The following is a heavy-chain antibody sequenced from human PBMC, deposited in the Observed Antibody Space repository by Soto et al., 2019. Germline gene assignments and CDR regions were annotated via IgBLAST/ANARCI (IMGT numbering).Heavy chain of an antibody. CDR1: GFTFSSYD. D-gene: IGHD3-22*01. CDR2: IGTAGDT. Sequence: GGSLRLSCAASGFTFSSYDMHWVRQATGKGLEWVSAIGTAGDTYYPGSVKGRFTISRENAKNSLYLQMNSLRAGDTAVYYCARMRDYYDSSGYYSGMDVWGQGTTVTVSS. CDR3: ARMRDYYDSSGYYSGMDV. J-gene: IGHJ6*02. V-gene: IGHV3-13*01.